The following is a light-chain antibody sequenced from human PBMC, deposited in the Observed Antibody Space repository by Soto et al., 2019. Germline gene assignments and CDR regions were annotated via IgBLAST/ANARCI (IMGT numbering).Light chain of an antibody. J-gene: IGKJ1*01. CDR2: GAS. Sequence: EIVMTQSPATLSVSPGERATLSCRASQSVSSNLAWYQQKPGQAPRLLIYGASIRGTGIPARFSGSGSGTEFTLTISSLQSEDFAVYYCQQYNNWRTFGQGTKVEIK. V-gene: IGKV3D-15*01. CDR1: QSVSSN. CDR3: QQYNNWRT.